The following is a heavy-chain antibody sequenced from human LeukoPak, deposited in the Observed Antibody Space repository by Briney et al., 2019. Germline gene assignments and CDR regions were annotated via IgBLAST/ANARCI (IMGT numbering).Heavy chain of an antibody. CDR3: ARDFRIVGATDDDY. J-gene: IGHJ4*02. CDR1: GFTFSSYS. D-gene: IGHD1-26*01. V-gene: IGHV3-21*01. Sequence: GGSLRLSCAASGFTFSSYSMNWVRRAPGKGLEWVSSISSSSSYIYYADSVKGRFTISRDNAKNSLYLQMNSLRAEDTAVYYCARDFRIVGATDDDYWGQGTLVTVSS. CDR2: ISSSSSYI.